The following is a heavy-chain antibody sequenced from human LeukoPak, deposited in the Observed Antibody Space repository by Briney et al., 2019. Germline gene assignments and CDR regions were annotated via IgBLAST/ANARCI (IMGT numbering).Heavy chain of an antibody. J-gene: IGHJ4*02. CDR2: ISAHSGNT. CDR3: ARDSHIAGVAYYFDY. CDR1: GYTFSAYG. Sequence: EASVKVSCKASGYTFSAYGISWVRQAPGQGLEWMGYISAHSGNTNYAQRLQGRVTMTTDTSTSTAYMELRSLRSDDTAVYFCARDSHIAGVAYYFDYWGQGTLVTASS. D-gene: IGHD6-13*01. V-gene: IGHV1-18*01.